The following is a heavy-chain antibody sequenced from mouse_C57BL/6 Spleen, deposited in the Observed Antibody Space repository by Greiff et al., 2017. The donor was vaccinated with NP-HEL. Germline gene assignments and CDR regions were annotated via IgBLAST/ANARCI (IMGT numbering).Heavy chain of an antibody. D-gene: IGHD2-5*01. CDR3: ARRTDSNHYWYFDV. V-gene: IGHV1-69*01. CDR2: IDPSDSYT. J-gene: IGHJ1*03. Sequence: VQLQQPGAELVMPGASVKLSCKASGYTFTSYWMHWVKQRPGQGLEWIGEIDPSDSYTNYNQKFKGKSTLTVDKSSSTAYMQLSSLTSEDSAVYYCARRTDSNHYWYFDVWGTGTTVTVSS. CDR1: GYTFTSYW.